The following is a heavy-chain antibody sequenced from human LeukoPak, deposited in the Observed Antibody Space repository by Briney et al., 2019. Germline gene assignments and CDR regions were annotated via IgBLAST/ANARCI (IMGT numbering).Heavy chain of an antibody. J-gene: IGHJ4*02. CDR3: APTDVDYFDY. CDR2: INLNSGGT. V-gene: IGHV1-2*02. Sequence: ASVKVSCKASGYTFTGYPMHWVRQAPGRGLEWMGWINLNSGGTKYAQQFQGRVTMTRDTSISTAYMELSRLRSDDTAVYYCAPTDVDYFDYWGQGTLVTVSS. CDR1: GYTFTGYP.